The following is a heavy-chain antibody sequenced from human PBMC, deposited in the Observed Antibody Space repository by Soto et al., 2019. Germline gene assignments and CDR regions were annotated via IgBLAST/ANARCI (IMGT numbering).Heavy chain of an antibody. CDR3: AKVGGYDFWSGYYQDYYYYMDV. CDR2: ISGSGGST. V-gene: IGHV3-23*01. J-gene: IGHJ6*03. D-gene: IGHD3-3*01. Sequence: GGSLRLSCAASGFTFSSYAMSWVRQAPGKGLEWVSAISGSGGSTYYADSVKGRFTISRDNSKNTLYLQMNSLRAEDTAVYYCAKVGGYDFWSGYYQDYYYYMDVWGKGTTVTVSS. CDR1: GFTFSSYA.